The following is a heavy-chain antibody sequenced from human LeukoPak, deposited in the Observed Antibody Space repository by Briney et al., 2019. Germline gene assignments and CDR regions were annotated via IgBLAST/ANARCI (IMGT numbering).Heavy chain of an antibody. CDR1: GGSISSGDYY. V-gene: IGHV4-61*08. CDR3: ARDRGSGWYPGAFTEYYYYGMDV. CDR2: IYYSGST. D-gene: IGHD6-19*01. J-gene: IGHJ6*02. Sequence: SETLSLTCTVSGGSISSGDYYWSWIRQPPGKGLEWIGYIYYSGSTNYNPSLKSRVTISVDTSKNQFSLKLSSVTAADTAVYYCARDRGSGWYPGAFTEYYYYGMDVWGQGTTVTVSS.